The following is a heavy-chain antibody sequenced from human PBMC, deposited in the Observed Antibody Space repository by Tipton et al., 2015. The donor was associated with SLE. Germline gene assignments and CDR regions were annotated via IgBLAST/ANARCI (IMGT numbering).Heavy chain of an antibody. CDR3: AKDLTLYCSSTSCDAFDI. CDR1: GFTFSSYG. J-gene: IGHJ3*02. D-gene: IGHD2-2*01. V-gene: IGHV3-30*02. CDR2: IRYDGSNK. Sequence: SLRLSCAASGFTFSSYGMHWVRQAPGKGLEWVAFIRYDGSNKYYVDSVKGRFTISRDNSKNTLYLQMNSLRAEDTAVYYCAKDLTLYCSSTSCDAFDIRGQGTMVTVSS.